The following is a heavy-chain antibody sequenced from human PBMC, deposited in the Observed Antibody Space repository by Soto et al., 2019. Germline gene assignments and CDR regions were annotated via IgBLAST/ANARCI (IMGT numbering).Heavy chain of an antibody. D-gene: IGHD4-17*01. CDR1: GGSLSSYY. J-gene: IGHJ4*02. CDR2: IYYSGST. Sequence: SETLSLTCTVSGGSLSSYYWSWIRQPPGKGLEWIGYIYYSGSTNYNPSLKSRVTISVDTSKNQLSLKLSSVTAADTAVYYCARRYGYYFDYWGQGTLVTVSS. V-gene: IGHV4-59*08. CDR3: ARRYGYYFDY.